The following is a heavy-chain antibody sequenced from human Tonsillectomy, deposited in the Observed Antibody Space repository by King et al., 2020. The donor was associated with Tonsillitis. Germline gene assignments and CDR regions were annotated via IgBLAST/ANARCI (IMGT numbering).Heavy chain of an antibody. CDR2: IYYSGST. CDR3: AKVALFGKYYFDY. J-gene: IGHJ4*02. CDR1: GGSISSYY. Sequence: VQLQESGPGLVKPSETLSLTCTVAGGSISSYYWSWIRQPPGKGLEWIGYIYYSGSTNYNPSLKSRVTISVDTSKNQFSLKLSSVTAADTAVYYCAKVALFGKYYFDYWGQGTLVTVSS. V-gene: IGHV4-59*01. D-gene: IGHD3-3*01.